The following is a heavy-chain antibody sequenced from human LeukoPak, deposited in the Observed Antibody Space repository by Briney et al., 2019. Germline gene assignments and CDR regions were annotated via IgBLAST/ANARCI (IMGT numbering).Heavy chain of an antibody. CDR2: IRYDGSNK. V-gene: IGHV3-30*02. D-gene: IGHD3-9*01. CDR1: GFTFSSYG. CDR3: AKDKSYDILTGSYYYYYMDV. Sequence: GGSLRLSCTASGFTFSSYGMHWVRQAPGKGLEWVAFIRYDGSNKYYADSVKGRFTISRDNSKNTLYLQMTSLRAEDTAVYYCAKDKSYDILTGSYYYYYMDVWGKGTTVTISS. J-gene: IGHJ6*03.